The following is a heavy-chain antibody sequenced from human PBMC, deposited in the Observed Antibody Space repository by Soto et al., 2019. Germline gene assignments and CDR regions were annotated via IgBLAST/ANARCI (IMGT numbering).Heavy chain of an antibody. CDR3: ARSHIAVVPAAALAP. J-gene: IGHJ5*02. CDR1: GYTFTSYY. Sequence: GASVKVSCKASGYTFTSYYMHWVRQAPGQGLEWMGIINPSGGSTSYAQKFQGRVTMTRDTSTSTVYMELSSLRSEDTAVYYCARSHIAVVPAAALAPGGQETLVTVS. D-gene: IGHD2-2*01. V-gene: IGHV1-46*01. CDR2: INPSGGST.